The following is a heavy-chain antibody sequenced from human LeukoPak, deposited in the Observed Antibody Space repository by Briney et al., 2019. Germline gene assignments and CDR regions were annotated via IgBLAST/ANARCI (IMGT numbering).Heavy chain of an antibody. Sequence: GGSLRLSCVASGFSFNNFGMSWVRQAPGKGLEWVSSISGTGGSTHYADSVKGRFTISRDNSKNTLYLQMNSMRAGDTAVYYCAKSSYYDSSGFYREYYFDYWGQGTLVPVSS. CDR1: GFSFNNFG. J-gene: IGHJ4*02. CDR2: ISGTGGST. CDR3: AKSSYYDSSGFYREYYFDY. D-gene: IGHD3-22*01. V-gene: IGHV3-23*01.